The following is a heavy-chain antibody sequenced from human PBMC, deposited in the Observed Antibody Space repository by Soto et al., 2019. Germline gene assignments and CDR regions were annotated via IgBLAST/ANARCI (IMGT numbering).Heavy chain of an antibody. Sequence: TCAVYGGSFSGYYWSWIRQPPGKGLEWIGEINHSGSTNYNPSLKSRVTISVDTSKNQFSLKLSSVAAADTAVYYCARDLGSPGFGDIWGQGTMVTVSS. J-gene: IGHJ3*02. CDR3: ARDLGSPGFGDI. D-gene: IGHD3-10*01. CDR2: INHSGST. V-gene: IGHV4-34*01. CDR1: GGSFSGYY.